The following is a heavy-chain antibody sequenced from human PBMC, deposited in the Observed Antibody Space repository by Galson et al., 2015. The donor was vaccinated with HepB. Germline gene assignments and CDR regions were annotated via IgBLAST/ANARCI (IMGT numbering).Heavy chain of an antibody. CDR3: ARDRLGEWLVHYFDY. CDR1: GYTFTSYG. J-gene: IGHJ4*02. CDR2: ISAYNGNT. D-gene: IGHD6-19*01. Sequence: SVKVSCKASGYTFTSYGISWVRQAPGQGLEWMGWISAYNGNTNYAQKLQGRVTMTTDTSTSTAYMELRSLRSDDTAVYYCARDRLGEWLVHYFDYWGQGTLVTVSS. V-gene: IGHV1-18*04.